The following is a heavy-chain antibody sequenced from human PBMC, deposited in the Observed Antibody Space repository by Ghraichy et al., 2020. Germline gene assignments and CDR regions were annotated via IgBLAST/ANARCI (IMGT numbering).Heavy chain of an antibody. CDR1: GFTFSNYA. V-gene: IGHV3-23*01. J-gene: IGHJ4*02. CDR3: AKDLYLYPMIGDH. D-gene: IGHD3-10*02. Sequence: GGSLRLSCAASGFTFSNYAMTWVRQAAGKGLEWVSSTSGSGGSAYYADSVKGRFTISRDNSKNTLYLQMNSLRAEDTAVYYCAKDLYLYPMIGDHWGQGTLVTVSS. CDR2: TSGSGGSA.